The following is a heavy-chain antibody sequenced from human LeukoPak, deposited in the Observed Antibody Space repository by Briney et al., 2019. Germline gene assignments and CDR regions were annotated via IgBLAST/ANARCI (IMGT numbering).Heavy chain of an antibody. D-gene: IGHD3-9*01. V-gene: IGHV3-48*01. CDR3: ARQRPAYDILTGYYSEPYYFDY. Sequence: PGGSLRLSCAASGFTFSSYSMNWVRQAPGKGLELVSYISSSSSTIYYADSVKGRFTISRDNAKNSLYLQMNSLRAEDTAVYYCARQRPAYDILTGYYSEPYYFDYWGQGTLVTVSS. CDR1: GFTFSSYS. CDR2: ISSSSSTI. J-gene: IGHJ4*02.